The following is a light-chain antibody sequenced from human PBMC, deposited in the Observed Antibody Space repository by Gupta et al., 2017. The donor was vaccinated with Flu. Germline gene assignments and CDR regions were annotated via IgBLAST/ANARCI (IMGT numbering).Light chain of an antibody. CDR2: SDN. Sequence: SVLTQPPSAAGTPWHRVTISCSGSSSNIGTNSVNWYQQVPGMAPKLLISSDNQRPTGVPDRFSASKSGTSASLAISGLQSEDEAVYYCAAGSGGLNGFVFGTGTRLTVL. J-gene: IGLJ1*01. V-gene: IGLV1-44*01. CDR3: AAGSGGLNGFV. CDR1: SSNIGTNS.